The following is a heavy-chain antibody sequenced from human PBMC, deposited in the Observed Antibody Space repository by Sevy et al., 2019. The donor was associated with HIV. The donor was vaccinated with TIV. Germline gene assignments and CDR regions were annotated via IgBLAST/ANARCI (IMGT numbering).Heavy chain of an antibody. J-gene: IGHJ4*02. CDR1: GFTFSSYA. CDR2: ISYDGSNK. V-gene: IGHV3-30-3*01. Sequence: GGSLRLSCAASGFTFSSYAMHWVRQAPGKGLEWVAVISYDGSNKYYADSVKGRFTISRANSKNTLYLQMNSLRAEDTAVYYCARDRVAIHSEYYFDYWGQGTLVTVSS. CDR3: ARDRVAIHSEYYFDY. D-gene: IGHD3-3*01.